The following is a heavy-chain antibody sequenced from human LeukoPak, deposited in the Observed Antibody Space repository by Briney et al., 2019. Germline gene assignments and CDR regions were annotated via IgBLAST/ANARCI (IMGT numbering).Heavy chain of an antibody. D-gene: IGHD7-27*01. CDR2: ISSSSSTI. CDR1: GFSFTSYS. CDR3: ARGHANWGSYYFDY. J-gene: IGHJ4*02. Sequence: GGSLRLSCAASGFSFTSYSMNWVRQAPGKGLEWVSYISSSSSTIYYADSVKGRFTISRDNAKNSLYLQMNSLRDEDTAVYYCARGHANWGSYYFDYWGQGTLVTVSS. V-gene: IGHV3-48*02.